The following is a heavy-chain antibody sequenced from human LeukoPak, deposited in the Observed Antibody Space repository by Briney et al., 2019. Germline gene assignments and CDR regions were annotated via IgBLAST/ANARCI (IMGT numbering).Heavy chain of an antibody. J-gene: IGHJ4*02. Sequence: SGTLSLTCAVSGGSISSSNWWTWVRPPPGKGLEWIGEIYHSGSTNYNPSLKSRVTISVDKSKNQFSLKLSSVTAADTAVYYCARLYSSSSYFDYWGQGTLVTVSS. V-gene: IGHV4-4*02. CDR2: IYHSGST. CDR3: ARLYSSSSYFDY. D-gene: IGHD6-6*01. CDR1: GGSISSSNW.